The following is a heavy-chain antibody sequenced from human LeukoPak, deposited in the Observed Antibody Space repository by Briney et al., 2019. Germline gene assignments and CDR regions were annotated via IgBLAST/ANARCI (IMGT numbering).Heavy chain of an antibody. J-gene: IGHJ4*02. CDR2: IYPRDGST. Sequence: ASVKVSCKASGYTFTSNYIHWVRQAPGQGLEWMGMIYPRDGSTSYAQKFQDRVTVTRDTSTSTVHMELSGLRSEDTAVYYCARDQEGFDYWGQGTLVTVSS. V-gene: IGHV1-46*01. CDR1: GYTFTSNY. CDR3: ARDQEGFDY.